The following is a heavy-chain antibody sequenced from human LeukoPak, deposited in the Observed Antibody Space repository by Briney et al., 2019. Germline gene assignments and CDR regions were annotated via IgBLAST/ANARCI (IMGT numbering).Heavy chain of an antibody. V-gene: IGHV3-23*01. Sequence: GGSLRLSCAASGFTFSNYAMSWVRQAPGKGLEWVSDINGSGGSTYYADSAKGRFTISRDNSKNTLYLQMNSLRAEDTAVYYCAKDWDYGPHDAFDIWGQGTMVSVSS. J-gene: IGHJ3*02. CDR2: INGSGGST. CDR1: GFTFSNYA. CDR3: AKDWDYGPHDAFDI. D-gene: IGHD4-17*01.